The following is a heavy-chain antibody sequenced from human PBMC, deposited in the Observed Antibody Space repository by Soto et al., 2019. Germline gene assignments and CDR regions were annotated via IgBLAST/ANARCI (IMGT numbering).Heavy chain of an antibody. CDR2: LFGNGGGI. J-gene: IGHJ4*02. Sequence: EVQLLESGGGLVLPGGSLRLSCAASGFTFRTYAMSWVGQAPGKGLEWVAGLFGNGGGISYADSVKGRFTISRDNSNNMLYLQMQSLRAEDTAVYYCAKDRQPDGLWPFDHWGQGTLVTVSS. CDR1: GFTFRTYA. D-gene: IGHD2-8*01. CDR3: AKDRQPDGLWPFDH. V-gene: IGHV3-23*01.